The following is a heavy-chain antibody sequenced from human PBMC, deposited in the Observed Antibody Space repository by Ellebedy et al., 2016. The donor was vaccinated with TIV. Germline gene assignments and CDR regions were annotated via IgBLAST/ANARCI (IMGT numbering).Heavy chain of an antibody. V-gene: IGHV3-74*01. J-gene: IGHJ4*02. CDR1: GFIFSSYW. CDR2: INTDGSST. Sequence: GESLKISCAASGFIFSSYWMHWVRQAPGKGLLWVSRINTDGSSTTYADSVKGRFTISRDNAKNTLYLQMNSLRAEDTAVYYCVRAKITFGGVIVTPPDYWGQGTLVTVSS. CDR3: VRAKITFGGVIVTPPDY. D-gene: IGHD3-16*02.